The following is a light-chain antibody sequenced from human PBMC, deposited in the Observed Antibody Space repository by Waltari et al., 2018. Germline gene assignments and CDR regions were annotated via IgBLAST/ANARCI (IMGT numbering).Light chain of an antibody. Sequence: EIVLTQFPATLSLSPGERATLSCRARQSVGDFLAWYQQKPGQAPRLLIYGASKRVTGIPARFSGSGSGTDFTLTISSLEPEDFALYYCQQRGSWPLTFGGGTTVEIK. CDR3: QQRGSWPLT. CDR1: QSVGDF. V-gene: IGKV3-11*01. J-gene: IGKJ4*01. CDR2: GAS.